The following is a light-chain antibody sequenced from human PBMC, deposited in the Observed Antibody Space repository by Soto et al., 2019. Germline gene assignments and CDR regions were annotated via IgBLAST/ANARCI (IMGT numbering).Light chain of an antibody. CDR2: KAS. CDR3: QRYKSDSIT. J-gene: IGKJ5*01. V-gene: IGKV1-5*03. Sequence: DIQMTQSPSTLSASVGDRVTITCRASQSISSWLAWYKQKPGKAPKLLIYKASSLESGVPSRFSGIVSGTEFTLTISRLQPEEFATYDSQRYKSDSITYGQGTRLEIK. CDR1: QSISSW.